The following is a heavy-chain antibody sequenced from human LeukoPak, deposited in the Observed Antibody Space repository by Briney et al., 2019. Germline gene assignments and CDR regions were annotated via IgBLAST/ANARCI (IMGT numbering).Heavy chain of an antibody. J-gene: IGHJ5*02. Sequence: GESLKISCKGSGYSFTSYWISWVRQMPGKGLEWMGRIDPSDSYTNYSPSFQGHVTISADKSISTAYLQWSSLKASDTAMYYCARLRTTMVRGVIYFDPWGQGTLVTVSS. CDR2: IDPSDSYT. D-gene: IGHD3-10*01. CDR3: ARLRTTMVRGVIYFDP. CDR1: GYSFTSYW. V-gene: IGHV5-10-1*01.